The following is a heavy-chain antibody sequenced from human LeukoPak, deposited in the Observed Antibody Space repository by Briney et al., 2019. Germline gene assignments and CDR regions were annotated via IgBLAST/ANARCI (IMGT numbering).Heavy chain of an antibody. CDR3: ARTMVRGVIIPFGY. J-gene: IGHJ4*02. Sequence: ASVKVSCKASGYTFTGYYMHWVRQAPGQGLEWMGWINPNSGGTNYAQKFQDRVTMTRDTSISTAYMELSRLRSDDTAVYYCARTMVRGVIIPFGYWGQGTLVTVSS. CDR2: INPNSGGT. V-gene: IGHV1-2*02. D-gene: IGHD3-10*01. CDR1: GYTFTGYY.